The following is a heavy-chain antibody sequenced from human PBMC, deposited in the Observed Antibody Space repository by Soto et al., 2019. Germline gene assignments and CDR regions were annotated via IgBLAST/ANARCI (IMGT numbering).Heavy chain of an antibody. Sequence: SETLSLTCTVSGGSISSYYWSWIRQPPGKGLEWIGYVYYTGSTYYNPSLMSRLTISVDTSKNQFSLKLTSVTAAETAVYYCVRTARQGAVAPHWFDRWGQGTQVTVSS. CDR1: GGSISSYY. V-gene: IGHV4-59*08. CDR3: VRTARQGAVAPHWFDR. J-gene: IGHJ5*02. D-gene: IGHD2-21*02. CDR2: VYYTGST.